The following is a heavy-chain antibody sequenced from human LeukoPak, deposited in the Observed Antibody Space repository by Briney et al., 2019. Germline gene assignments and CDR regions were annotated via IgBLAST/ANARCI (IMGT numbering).Heavy chain of an antibody. V-gene: IGHV3-48*02. Sequence: AGGSLRLSCKASGFNFSTYSMNWVRQAPGKRLEWVSYIRSSGSPRYYADSVKGRFTISRDDAKSSLYLQMDNLRDEDTAVYYCVRDPDALDFWGQGTLVTVSP. CDR3: VRDPDALDF. CDR2: IRSSGSPR. J-gene: IGHJ4*02. CDR1: GFNFSTYS.